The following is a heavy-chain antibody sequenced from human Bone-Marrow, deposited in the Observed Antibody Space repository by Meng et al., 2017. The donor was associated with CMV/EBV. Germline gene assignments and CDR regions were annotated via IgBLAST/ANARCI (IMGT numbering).Heavy chain of an antibody. J-gene: IGHJ6*02. D-gene: IGHD1-26*01. Sequence: GGSLRLSCAASGFTFSSYEMNWVRQAPGKGLEWVSYISSSGSTIYYADSVKGRFTISRDNAKNSLYLQMNSLRAEDTAVYYCARESEGGIDYYYYGKDVWGQGTTVTVSS. CDR2: ISSSGSTI. CDR1: GFTFSSYE. V-gene: IGHV3-48*03. CDR3: ARESEGGIDYYYYGKDV.